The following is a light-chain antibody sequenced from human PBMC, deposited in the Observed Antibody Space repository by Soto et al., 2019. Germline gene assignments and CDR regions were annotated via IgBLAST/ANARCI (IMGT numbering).Light chain of an antibody. Sequence: QSVLTQPPSVSGAPGQRVIISCTGSSSNIGAGRDVHWYRQFPGEAPKFLISDSNHRPSGVPDRFSVSKSGASASLAITGLRAQDEGDYFCCSYAGSYTHVFGTGTKVTVL. V-gene: IGLV1-40*01. CDR2: DSN. CDR1: SSNIGAGRD. CDR3: CSYAGSYTHV. J-gene: IGLJ1*01.